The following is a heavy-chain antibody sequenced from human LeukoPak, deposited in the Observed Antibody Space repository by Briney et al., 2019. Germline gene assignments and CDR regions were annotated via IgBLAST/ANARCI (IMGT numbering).Heavy chain of an antibody. CDR3: ARGPHVGSSGYHTRYYYMDV. J-gene: IGHJ6*03. CDR1: GYTFTSYD. V-gene: IGHV1-2*02. Sequence: GASVKVSCKASGYTFTSYDINWVRQATGQGLEWMGWINPNSGGTNYAQKFQGRVTMTRDKSIRTAYMELSRLTSDDTAVYYCARGPHVGSSGYHTRYYYMDVWGKGTTVTISS. CDR2: INPNSGGT. D-gene: IGHD3-22*01.